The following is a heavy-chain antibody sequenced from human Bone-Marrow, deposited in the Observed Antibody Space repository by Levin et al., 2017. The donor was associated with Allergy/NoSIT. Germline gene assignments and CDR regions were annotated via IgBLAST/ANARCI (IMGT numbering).Heavy chain of an antibody. D-gene: IGHD2-2*01. V-gene: IGHV3-23*01. CDR1: GFTFSSYA. CDR2: ISGSGGST. CDR3: AKGYCSSTSGYGTFDY. Sequence: GGSLRLSCAASGFTFSSYAMSWVRQAPGKGLEWVSAISGSGGSTYYADSVKGRFTISRDNSKNTLYLQMNSLRAEDTAVYYCAKGYCSSTSGYGTFDYWGQGTLVTVSS. J-gene: IGHJ4*02.